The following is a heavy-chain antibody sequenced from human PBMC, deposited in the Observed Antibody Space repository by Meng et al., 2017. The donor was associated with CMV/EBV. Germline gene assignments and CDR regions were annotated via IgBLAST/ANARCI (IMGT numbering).Heavy chain of an antibody. Sequence: SVKVSCKASGGIFSSYDISWVRQASGQGLEWMGGIIPIFGTANYAQKFQGRVAITTDESTTTAYMELSSLRSEDTAVFYCARGARITMIVGESYYYFYGMDVWGQGTTVTVSS. V-gene: IGHV1-69*05. CDR3: ARGARITMIVGESYYYFYGMDV. CDR1: GGIFSSYD. J-gene: IGHJ6*02. CDR2: IIPIFGTA. D-gene: IGHD3-22*01.